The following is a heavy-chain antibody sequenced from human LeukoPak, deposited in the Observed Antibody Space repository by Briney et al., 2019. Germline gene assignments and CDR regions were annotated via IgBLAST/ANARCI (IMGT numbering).Heavy chain of an antibody. V-gene: IGHV3-30*18. CDR3: AKDLEVWFGESPVDY. CDR1: GFTFSYYG. Sequence: GGPLRLSCAASGFTFSYYGMHWVRQAPGKGLEWVAVISYEGSNKYYADSEKGRFTISRNNSKNTLYLQMNSLRFEDTAVYYCAKDLEVWFGESPVDYWGQGTLVTVSS. CDR2: ISYEGSNK. J-gene: IGHJ4*02. D-gene: IGHD3-10*01.